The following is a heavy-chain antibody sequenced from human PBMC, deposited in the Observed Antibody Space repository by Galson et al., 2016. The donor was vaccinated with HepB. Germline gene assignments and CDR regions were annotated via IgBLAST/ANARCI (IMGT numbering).Heavy chain of an antibody. D-gene: IGHD3-22*01. Sequence: SLRLSCAASGFTVSNNYMSWVRQGPGKGLEWVSDISGPGYNTYYADSVKGRFTVSRDNSKHTVYLQMNSLRAEDSAVYFCAKPFYYYDTSGTSGGDYWGQGTLVTVSS. J-gene: IGHJ4*02. CDR2: ISGPGYNT. CDR3: AKPFYYYDTSGTSGGDY. CDR1: GFTVSNNY. V-gene: IGHV3-23*01.